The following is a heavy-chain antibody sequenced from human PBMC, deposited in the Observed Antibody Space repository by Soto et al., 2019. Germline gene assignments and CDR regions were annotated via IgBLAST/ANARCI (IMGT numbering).Heavy chain of an antibody. J-gene: IGHJ4*02. CDR1: GFTLSTYS. Sequence: EVQVVESGGGLVQPGGSLRLSCAASGFTLSTYSMNWVRQAPGKGLEWVSYISSTGNTIYYPDSVKGRFTISRDTAKKSLYLQMNSLRAEDTAVYYCARSGYFDYWGQGTLVTVSS. D-gene: IGHD2-8*02. V-gene: IGHV3-48*01. CDR2: ISSTGNTI. CDR3: ARSGYFDY.